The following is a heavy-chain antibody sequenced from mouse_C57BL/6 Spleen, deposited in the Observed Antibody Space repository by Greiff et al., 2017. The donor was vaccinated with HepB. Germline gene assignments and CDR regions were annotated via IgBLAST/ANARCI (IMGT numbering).Heavy chain of an antibody. D-gene: IGHD1-1*01. J-gene: IGHJ2*01. V-gene: IGHV14-3*01. Sequence: LVESVAELVRPGASVKLSCTASGFNIKNTYMHWVKQRPEQGLEWIGRIDPANGNTKYAPKFQGKATITADTSSNTAYLQLSSLTSEDTAIYYCAATVVATGYFDYWGQGTTLTVSS. CDR3: AATVVATGYFDY. CDR2: IDPANGNT. CDR1: GFNIKNTY.